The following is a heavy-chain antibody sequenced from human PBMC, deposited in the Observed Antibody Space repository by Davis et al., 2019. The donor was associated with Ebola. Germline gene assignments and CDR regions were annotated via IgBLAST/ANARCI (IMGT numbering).Heavy chain of an antibody. V-gene: IGHV3-74*01. CDR2: INSDGSSA. J-gene: IGHJ3*02. CDR1: GFTFSSYW. CDR3: AKAIYRIAVAGTLGDAFDI. D-gene: IGHD6-19*01. Sequence: GESLKISCAASGFTFSSYWMHWVRQAPGKGLVWVSRINSDGSSASYADSVKGRFTISRDNAKNTLYLQMNSLRAEDTAVYYCAKAIYRIAVAGTLGDAFDIWGQGTMVTVSS.